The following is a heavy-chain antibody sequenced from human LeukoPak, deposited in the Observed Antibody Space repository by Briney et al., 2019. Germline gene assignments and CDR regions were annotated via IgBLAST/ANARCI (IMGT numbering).Heavy chain of an antibody. CDR1: GGTFSSYA. Sequence: SVKVSCTASGGTFSSYAISWVRQAPGQGLGWMGRIIPIFGIANYAQKFQGRVTITADKSTSTAYMELSSLRSEDTAVYYCARLWFGESTFDYWGQGTLVTVSS. D-gene: IGHD3-10*01. CDR3: ARLWFGESTFDY. V-gene: IGHV1-69*04. J-gene: IGHJ4*02. CDR2: IIPIFGIA.